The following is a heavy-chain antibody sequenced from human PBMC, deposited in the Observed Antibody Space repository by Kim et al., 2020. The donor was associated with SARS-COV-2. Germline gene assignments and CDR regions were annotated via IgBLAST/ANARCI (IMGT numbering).Heavy chain of an antibody. Sequence: GGSLRLSCAASGFTFSSYAMSWVRQAPGKGLEWVSAISGSGGSTYYADSVKGRFTISRDNSKNTLYLQMNSLRAEDTAVYYCARYSSSSFFVYGNIDYWGQGTLVTVSS. CDR1: GFTFSSYA. CDR2: ISGSGGST. CDR3: ARYSSSSFFVYGNIDY. V-gene: IGHV3-23*01. J-gene: IGHJ4*02. D-gene: IGHD6-6*01.